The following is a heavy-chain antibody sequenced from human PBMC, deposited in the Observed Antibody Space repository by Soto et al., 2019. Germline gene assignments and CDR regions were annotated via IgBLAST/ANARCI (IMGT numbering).Heavy chain of an antibody. V-gene: IGHV4-30-2*01. J-gene: IGHJ4*01. D-gene: IGHD6-19*01. CDR3: ARINNSAWQPIDY. Sequence: SETLSLTCAVSGGSISSGGYSWSWIRRPPGKGLEWIGYIYHSGSTYYNPSLKSRVTISVDKSKNQFSLKLSSVTAADTAVYYCARINNSAWQPIDYWGQEPWSPSPQ. CDR1: GGSISSGGYS. CDR2: IYHSGST.